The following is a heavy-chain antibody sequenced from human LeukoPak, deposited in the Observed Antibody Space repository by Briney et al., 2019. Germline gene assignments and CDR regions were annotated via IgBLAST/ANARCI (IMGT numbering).Heavy chain of an antibody. CDR3: ARHQPRDYYDSSGYYYDY. Sequence: SETLSLTCTVSGGSISSSSYYWGWIRQPPGKGLEWIGSIYYSGSTYYNPSLKSRVTISVDTSKNQFSLKLSSVTAADTAVYYCARHQPRDYYDSSGYYYDYWGQGTLVTVSS. CDR1: GGSISSSSYY. D-gene: IGHD3-22*01. J-gene: IGHJ4*02. CDR2: IYYSGST. V-gene: IGHV4-39*01.